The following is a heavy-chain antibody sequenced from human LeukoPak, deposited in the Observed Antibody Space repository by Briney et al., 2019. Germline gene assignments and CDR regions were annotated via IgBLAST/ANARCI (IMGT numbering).Heavy chain of an antibody. CDR3: ARGVSGGVLYYYYYMDV. V-gene: IGHV1-2*02. CDR2: INPNSGGT. CDR1: GYTFTGYY. D-gene: IGHD2-15*01. J-gene: IGHJ6*03. Sequence: ASVKVSCKASGYTFTGYYMHWVRQAPGQGLEWMGWINPNSGGTNYAQKFQGRVTMTRDTSISTAYMELSRLRSDDTAVYYCARGVSGGVLYYYYYMDVWGKGTTVTVSS.